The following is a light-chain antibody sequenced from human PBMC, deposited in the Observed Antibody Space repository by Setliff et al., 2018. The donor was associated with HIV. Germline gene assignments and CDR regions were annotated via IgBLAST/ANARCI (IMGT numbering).Light chain of an antibody. Sequence: SGDVGRYNLVSWYQQQPGKPPKLMIYQASKRPSGVSNRFSGSKSGNTASLTISGLQVEDEADYYCCSNTGSNTYVFGTGTKVTVL. CDR1: SGDVGRYNL. J-gene: IGLJ1*01. CDR3: CSNTGSNTYV. V-gene: IGLV2-23*01. CDR2: QAS.